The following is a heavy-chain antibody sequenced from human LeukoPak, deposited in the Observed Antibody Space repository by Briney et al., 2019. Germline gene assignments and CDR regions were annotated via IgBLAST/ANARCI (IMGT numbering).Heavy chain of an antibody. CDR3: ARGGYCSSTSCSGWFDP. CDR1: GYNFIDYY. V-gene: IGHV1-18*04. J-gene: IGHJ5*02. Sequence: ASVKVSCKASGYNFIDYYIHWVRQAPGQGLEWMGWISAYNGNTNYAQKLQGRVTMTTDTSTSTAYMELRSLRSDDTAMYYCARGGYCSSTSCSGWFDPWGQGTLVTVSS. D-gene: IGHD2-2*01. CDR2: ISAYNGNT.